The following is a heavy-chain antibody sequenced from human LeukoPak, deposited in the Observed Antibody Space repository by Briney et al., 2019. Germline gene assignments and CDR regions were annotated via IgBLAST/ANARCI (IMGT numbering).Heavy chain of an antibody. CDR3: ARDQVGAPFDY. CDR2: INPSSGST. J-gene: IGHJ4*02. Sequence: ASVKVSCKASGYTFSSYYIHWVRQAPGQGLEWMGIINPSSGSTNYAQKFQGRVTMTRDTSTNTVYMELSSLRSEDTAVYYCARDQVGAPFDYWGQGTLVTVSS. D-gene: IGHD1-26*01. V-gene: IGHV1-46*01. CDR1: GYTFSSYY.